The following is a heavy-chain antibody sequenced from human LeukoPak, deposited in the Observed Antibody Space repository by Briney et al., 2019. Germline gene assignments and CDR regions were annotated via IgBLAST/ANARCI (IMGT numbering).Heavy chain of an antibody. J-gene: IGHJ6*03. CDR3: ARGGSYYGSGSYSTLNYYYYYMGV. D-gene: IGHD3-10*01. CDR1: GGSFSGYY. Sequence: PSETLSLTCAVYGGSFSGYYWSWIRQPPGKGLEWIGEINHSGSTNYNPSLKSRVTISEDTSKNQFSLKLSSVTAADTAVYYCARGGSYYGSGSYSTLNYYYYYMGVWGKGTTVTVSS. V-gene: IGHV4-34*01. CDR2: INHSGST.